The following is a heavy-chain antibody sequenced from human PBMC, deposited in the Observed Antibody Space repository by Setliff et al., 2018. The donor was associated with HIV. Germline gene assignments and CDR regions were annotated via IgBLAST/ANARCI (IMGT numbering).Heavy chain of an antibody. Sequence: SVKVSCKASGGTFSSYVLNWVRQAPGQGLEWMGGITPIFATTNYAQKFQDRFTITTDESTSTAYMELSSLRSEDTAVYYCALPYCGGGNCWSSASLPPAGWFDPWGQGTLVTVS. CDR2: ITPIFATT. CDR3: ALPYCGGGNCWSSASLPPAGWFDP. D-gene: IGHD2-15*01. J-gene: IGHJ5*02. CDR1: GGTFSSYV. V-gene: IGHV1-69*05.